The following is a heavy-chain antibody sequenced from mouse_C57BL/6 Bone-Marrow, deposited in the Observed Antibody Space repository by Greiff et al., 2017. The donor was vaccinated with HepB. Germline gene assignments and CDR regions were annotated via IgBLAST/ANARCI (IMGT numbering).Heavy chain of an antibody. CDR1: GFNIKDDY. CDR2: IDPENGDT. CDR3: TAYYSNPYYFDY. J-gene: IGHJ2*01. D-gene: IGHD2-5*01. V-gene: IGHV14-4*01. Sequence: EVMLVESGAELVRPGASVKLSCTASGFNIKDDYMHWVKQRPEQGLEWIGWIDPENGDTEYASKFQGKATITADTSSNTAYLQLSSLTSEDTAVYYCTAYYSNPYYFDYWGQGTTLTVSS.